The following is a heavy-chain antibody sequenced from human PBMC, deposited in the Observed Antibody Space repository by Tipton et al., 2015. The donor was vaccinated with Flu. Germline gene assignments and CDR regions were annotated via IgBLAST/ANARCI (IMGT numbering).Heavy chain of an antibody. CDR3: ARQDPSPLRRFRFDY. V-gene: IGHV4-59*08. J-gene: IGHJ4*02. D-gene: IGHD1-14*01. Sequence: TLSLTCTVSGGSISSYYWSWIRQPPGKGLEWIGYIYYSGSTNYNPSLKSRVTISVDTSKNQFSLKLSSVTAADTAVYYCARQDPSPLRRFRFDYWGQGTLVTVSS. CDR1: GGSISSYY. CDR2: IYYSGST.